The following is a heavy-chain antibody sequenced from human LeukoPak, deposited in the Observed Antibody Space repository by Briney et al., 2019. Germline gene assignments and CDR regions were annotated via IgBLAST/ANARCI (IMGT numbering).Heavy chain of an antibody. CDR2: LNTDGSST. V-gene: IGHV3-74*01. D-gene: IGHD5-18*01. Sequence: PGGSLRLSCAASGFTFRTYWMHWVRQAPGKGPVWVSRLNTDGSSTNYADSVKGRFTISRDNAKNTLYLQMNSLRAEDTAVYYCARDKGYSVDYWGQGTLVTVSS. J-gene: IGHJ4*02. CDR1: GFTFRTYW. CDR3: ARDKGYSVDY.